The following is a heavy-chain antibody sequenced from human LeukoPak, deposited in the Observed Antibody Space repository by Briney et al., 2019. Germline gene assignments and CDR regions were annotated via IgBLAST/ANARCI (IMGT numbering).Heavy chain of an antibody. Sequence: GGSLRLSCAASGFTFSSYWMHWVRQAPGKGLVWVSSINSDGSTTNYAESVKGRFTISRDNAKNTLYLQMNSLRDEDTAVYYCAVPYSASFYSHWGQGTLVTVSS. V-gene: IGHV3-74*01. CDR1: GFTFSSYW. D-gene: IGHD1-26*01. J-gene: IGHJ4*02. CDR3: AVPYSASFYSH. CDR2: INSDGSTT.